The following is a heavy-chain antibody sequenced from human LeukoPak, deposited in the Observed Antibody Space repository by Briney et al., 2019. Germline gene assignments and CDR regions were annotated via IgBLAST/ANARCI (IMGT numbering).Heavy chain of an antibody. CDR1: GFPFSDFA. Sequence: PGGSLRLSCAVSGFPFSDFAMSWVRQAPGKGLEWVSTISGGGDNTYFADSVKGRFTISRDNSKNTLFPQMVSLRAEDTAVYYCAKFEGALLGNYYMDVWGKGTTVTVSS. V-gene: IGHV3-23*01. CDR3: AKFEGALLGNYYMDV. J-gene: IGHJ6*03. CDR2: ISGGGDNT.